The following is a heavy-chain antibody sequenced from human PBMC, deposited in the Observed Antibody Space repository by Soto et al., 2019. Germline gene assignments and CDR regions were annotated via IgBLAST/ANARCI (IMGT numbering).Heavy chain of an antibody. V-gene: IGHV1-69*02. CDR1: GGTFSSYT. CDR2: IIPILGIA. J-gene: IGHJ4*02. Sequence: QVQLVQSGAEVKKPGSSVKVSCKASGGTFSSYTISWVRQAPGQGLEWMGRIIPILGIANYAQKFQGRVTITADNSTSTAYMELSSMRAEDTAVYYCARVGECSGGSCYTGGFDYWGQGTLVTVSS. CDR3: ARVGECSGGSCYTGGFDY. D-gene: IGHD2-15*01.